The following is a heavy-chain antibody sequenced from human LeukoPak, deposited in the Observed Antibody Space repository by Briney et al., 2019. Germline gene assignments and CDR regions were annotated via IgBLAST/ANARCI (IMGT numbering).Heavy chain of an antibody. CDR2: INQDGSEK. D-gene: IGHD1-26*01. J-gene: IGHJ5*02. V-gene: IGHV3-7*01. CDR1: GFTFSSYW. CDR3: ARVGSGSYFWFDP. Sequence: GGSLRLSCAASGFTFSSYWMSWVRQAPGQGLEWVANINQDGSEKYYVDSVKGRFTISRDNAKNSLYLQMNSLRAEDAAVYYCARVGSGSYFWFDPWGQGTLVTVSS.